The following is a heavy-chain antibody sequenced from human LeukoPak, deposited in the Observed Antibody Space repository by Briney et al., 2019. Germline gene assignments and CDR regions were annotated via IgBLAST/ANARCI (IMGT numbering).Heavy chain of an antibody. D-gene: IGHD5-12*01. CDR1: GHSISSGYY. J-gene: IGHJ6*03. CDR3: ARGARVATIYYYYYMDV. V-gene: IGHV4-38-2*01. Sequence: SETLSLTCAVSGHSISSGYYWVWIRQPPGRGLEWIGSIYHSGSTYYNTSLNSRVSISLDTSKNQFSLKLSSVTAADTAVYYCARGARVATIYYYYYMDVWGKGTTVTISS. CDR2: IYHSGST.